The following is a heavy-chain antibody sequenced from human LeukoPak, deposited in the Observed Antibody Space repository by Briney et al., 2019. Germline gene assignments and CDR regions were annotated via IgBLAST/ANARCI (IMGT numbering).Heavy chain of an antibody. Sequence: ASVKVSCKASGYTFTGYYMHWVRQAPGQGLEWMGRINPNSGGTNYAQKFQGRVTMTRDTSISTAYMELSRLRSDDTAVYYCASSGDGYCSGGSCYNYWGQGTLVTVSS. CDR3: ASSGDGYCSGGSCYNY. D-gene: IGHD2-15*01. CDR2: INPNSGGT. J-gene: IGHJ4*02. V-gene: IGHV1-2*06. CDR1: GYTFTGYY.